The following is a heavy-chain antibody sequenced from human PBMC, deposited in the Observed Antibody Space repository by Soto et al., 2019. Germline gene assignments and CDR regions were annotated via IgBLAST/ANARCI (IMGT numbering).Heavy chain of an antibody. CDR3: ARENRGGIVATFPRGIDY. V-gene: IGHV4-31*03. J-gene: IGHJ4*02. Sequence: QVQLQESGPGLVKPSQTLSLTCTVSGGSISSGGYYWSWIRQHPGKGLEWIGYIYYSGSTYYNPSLKSRVTISVDTSKNQFSLKLSSVTAADTAVYYCARENRGGIVATFPRGIDYWGQGTLVTVSS. D-gene: IGHD5-12*01. CDR2: IYYSGST. CDR1: GGSISSGGYY.